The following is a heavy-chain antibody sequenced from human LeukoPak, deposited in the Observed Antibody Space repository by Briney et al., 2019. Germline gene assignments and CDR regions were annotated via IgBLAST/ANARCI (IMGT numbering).Heavy chain of an antibody. CDR1: GGSISYYY. D-gene: IGHD3-22*01. CDR3: ASYDSSGASGN. CDR2: IYYGGST. Sequence: SETLSLTCTVSGGSISYYYWGWIRQPPGKGLEWIGYIYYGGSTNYNPSLKSRVTISVDTSKNQFSLKLSSVTAADTAVYYCASYDSSGASGNWGQGTLVTVSS. V-gene: IGHV4-59*08. J-gene: IGHJ4*02.